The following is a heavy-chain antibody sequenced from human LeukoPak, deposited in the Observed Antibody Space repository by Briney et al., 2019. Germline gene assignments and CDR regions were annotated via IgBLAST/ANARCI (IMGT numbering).Heavy chain of an antibody. CDR2: IYWDDDK. CDR3: AHASEGVSGSYPQVFDY. V-gene: IGHV2-5*02. D-gene: IGHD3-10*01. J-gene: IGHJ4*02. CDR1: GFSLSTSGVG. Sequence: SGPTLVKPTQTLTLTCTFSGFSLSTSGVGVGWIRQPPGKALEWLALIYWDDDKRYSPSLKSRLTITKDTSKNQVVLTMTNMVPVDTATYYCAHASEGVSGSYPQVFDYWGQGTLVTVSS.